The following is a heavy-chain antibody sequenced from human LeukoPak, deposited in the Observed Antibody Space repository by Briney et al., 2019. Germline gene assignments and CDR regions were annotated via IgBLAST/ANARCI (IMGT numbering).Heavy chain of an antibody. D-gene: IGHD5-12*01. CDR3: AGAYSAYDPFDY. CDR1: GFTFSNYW. V-gene: IGHV3-74*01. CDR2: LNADGNSI. Sequence: PGGSLRLSCAASGFTFSNYWMHSVRHAPGKGLVWVSRLNADGNSITYADSVRGRFTISRDNAKATVHLQMNSLRVEDTAIYFCAGAYSAYDPFDYGGQGILVTVSS. J-gene: IGHJ4*02.